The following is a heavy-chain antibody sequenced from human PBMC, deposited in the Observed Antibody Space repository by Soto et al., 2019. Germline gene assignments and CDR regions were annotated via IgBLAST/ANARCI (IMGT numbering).Heavy chain of an antibody. D-gene: IGHD2-15*01. CDR3: AKETYSGPLDY. CDR1: GFTFSSYG. CDR2: ISYDGSNK. Sequence: QVQLVESGGGVVQPGRSLRLSCAASGFTFSSYGMQWVRQAPGKGLEWVAVISYDGSNKYYADSVKGRFTISRDNSKNTLYLQMNSLRAEDTAVYYCAKETYSGPLDYWGQGTLVTVFS. J-gene: IGHJ4*02. V-gene: IGHV3-30*18.